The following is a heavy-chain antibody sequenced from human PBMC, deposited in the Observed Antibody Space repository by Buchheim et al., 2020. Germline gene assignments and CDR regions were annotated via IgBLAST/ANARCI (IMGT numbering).Heavy chain of an antibody. V-gene: IGHV1-46*01. J-gene: IGHJ6*02. CDR1: GYTFTSYY. CDR2: INPSGGST. Sequence: QVQLVQSGAEVKKPGASVKVSCKASGYTFTSYYMHWVRQAPGQGLEWMGIINPSGGSTSYAQKFQGRVPMTRETSTSTVYMELSSLRSEDTTVYYCAAVGYDYSNNYYYYGMDVWGQGTT. D-gene: IGHD4-11*01. CDR3: AAVGYDYSNNYYYYGMDV.